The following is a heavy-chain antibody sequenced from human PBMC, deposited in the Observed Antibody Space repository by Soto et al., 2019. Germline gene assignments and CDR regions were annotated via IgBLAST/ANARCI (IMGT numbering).Heavy chain of an antibody. J-gene: IGHJ1*01. CDR3: ARWSEDYYDSSGYYPEYFQH. D-gene: IGHD3-22*01. CDR2: IIPIFGTA. V-gene: IGHV1-69*12. Sequence: QVQLVQSGAEVKKPGSSVKVSCKASGGTFSSYAISWVRQAPGQGLEWMGGIIPIFGTANYAQKFQGRVTITADEYTSTAYMELSSLRSEDTAVYYCARWSEDYYDSSGYYPEYFQHWGQGTLVTVSS. CDR1: GGTFSSYA.